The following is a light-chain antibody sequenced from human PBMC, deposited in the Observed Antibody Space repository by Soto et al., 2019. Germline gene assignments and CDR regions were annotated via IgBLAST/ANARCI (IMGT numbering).Light chain of an antibody. CDR2: GAS. CDR3: QQYGRSPFT. CDR1: QSVSSSN. J-gene: IGKJ3*01. Sequence: EIVLTQSPGTLSLSPGERATLSCRASQSVSSSNLAWYQQRPGQAPRVVIYGASTRATGIPDRFSGSGSGTDFTLTISRLEPEDFAVYYCQQYGRSPFTFGPGTEVDIK. V-gene: IGKV3-20*01.